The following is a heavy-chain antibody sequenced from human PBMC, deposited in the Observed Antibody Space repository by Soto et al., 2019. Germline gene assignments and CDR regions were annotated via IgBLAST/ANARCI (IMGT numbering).Heavy chain of an antibody. CDR2: SYYRGST. D-gene: IGHD3-3*01. CDR1: GGSISSRSHY. V-gene: IGHV4-39*01. J-gene: IGHJ4*02. CDR3: ATADGFGVVTPFFEY. Sequence: QPQLQESGPGLVKPPETLSLTCTVSGGSISSRSHYWGWIRQSPGRHLEWIGSSYYRGSTHYNPSLKTRVTISVDTSKNQVSLKVYSVTAADTAVYYCATADGFGVVTPFFEYWGQGSLVTVSS.